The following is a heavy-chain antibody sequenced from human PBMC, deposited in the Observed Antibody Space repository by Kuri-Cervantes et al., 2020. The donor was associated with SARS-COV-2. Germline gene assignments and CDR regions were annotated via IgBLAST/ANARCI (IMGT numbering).Heavy chain of an antibody. Sequence: GESLKISCAASGFNFSRTDMHWVRQAPGKGLEWVAVISHDGKNKKCIASGKGRFTISRDNAKNSLYLQMNSLGAEDTAVYYCARGSGVAGTGAFDIWGQGTMVTVSS. CDR2: ISHDGKNK. J-gene: IGHJ3*02. V-gene: IGHV3-30*03. CDR1: GFNFSRTD. D-gene: IGHD6-19*01. CDR3: ARGSGVAGTGAFDI.